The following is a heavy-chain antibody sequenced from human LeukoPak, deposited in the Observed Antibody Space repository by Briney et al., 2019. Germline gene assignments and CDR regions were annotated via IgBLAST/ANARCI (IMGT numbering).Heavy chain of an antibody. CDR3: ASIAQGGNDY. CDR2: ISSSGST. J-gene: IGHJ4*02. V-gene: IGHV4-4*08. Sequence: SETLSLTCTVSGGSISSYYWSWIRQPPGKGLEWIGRISSSGSTNYNPSLKSRVTISVDTSKNQFSLRLSSVTAADTAVYYCASIAQGGNDYWGQGTLVTVSS. D-gene: IGHD4-23*01. CDR1: GGSISSYY.